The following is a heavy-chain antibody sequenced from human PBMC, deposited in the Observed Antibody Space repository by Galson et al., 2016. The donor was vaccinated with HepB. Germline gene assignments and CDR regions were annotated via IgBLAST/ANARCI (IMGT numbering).Heavy chain of an antibody. J-gene: IGHJ4*02. CDR1: EFTFGDFA. Sequence: SLRLSCAGSEFTFGDFAMHWVRQAPGKGLEWVAGISWDSASEAYAAAVKGRFSISRDNAKNSVYLQMNSLRAEDTALYYCAKDTNSGSYSWYYLDSWGQGALVTVSS. CDR3: AKDTNSGSYSWYYLDS. CDR2: ISWDSASE. D-gene: IGHD1-26*01. V-gene: IGHV3-9*01.